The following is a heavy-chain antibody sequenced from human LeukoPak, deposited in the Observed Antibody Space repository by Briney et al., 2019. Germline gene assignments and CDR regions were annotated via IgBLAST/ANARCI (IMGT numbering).Heavy chain of an antibody. J-gene: IGHJ4*02. CDR2: IYYSGST. V-gene: IGHV4-39*01. Sequence: SETLSLNCTVSGGSISSGGYYWSWIRQHPGKGLEWIGYIYYSGSTYYNPSLKSRVTISVDTSKNQFSLKLSSVTAADTAVYYCARQRAVAGVFDYWGQGTLVTVSS. CDR1: GGSISSGGYY. D-gene: IGHD6-19*01. CDR3: ARQRAVAGVFDY.